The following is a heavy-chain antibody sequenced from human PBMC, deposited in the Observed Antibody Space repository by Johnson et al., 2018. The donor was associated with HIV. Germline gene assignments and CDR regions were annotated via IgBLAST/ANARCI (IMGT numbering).Heavy chain of an antibody. V-gene: IGHV3-30*02. CDR2: IRFDGSNK. CDR3: AKDEEGYSSAWSAGTAFDI. Sequence: QMQLVESGGGLVQPGGSLRLACAASGFIFSSYGMHWVRQAPGKGLEWVAFIRFDGSNKFYADSVKGRFTLSRDNSKNTLYLQMNSLKADDTAIYYCAKDEEGYSSAWSAGTAFDIWGQGTMVTVSS. CDR1: GFIFSSYG. D-gene: IGHD6-13*01. J-gene: IGHJ3*02.